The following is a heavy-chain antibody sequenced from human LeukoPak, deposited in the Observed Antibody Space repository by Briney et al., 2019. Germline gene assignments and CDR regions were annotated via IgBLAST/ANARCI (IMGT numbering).Heavy chain of an antibody. CDR3: AKDSYSKGDY. V-gene: IGHV3-7*05. CDR1: GFSFSNYW. Sequence: GGSLRLSCAASGFSFSNYWMSWVRQAPGKGLEWVANIKQDGSESYYVGSVKGRFTISRDNAKNSLYPQMNSLRAEDTAVYYCAKDSYSKGDYWGQGTLVTVSS. J-gene: IGHJ4*02. D-gene: IGHD4-11*01. CDR2: IKQDGSES.